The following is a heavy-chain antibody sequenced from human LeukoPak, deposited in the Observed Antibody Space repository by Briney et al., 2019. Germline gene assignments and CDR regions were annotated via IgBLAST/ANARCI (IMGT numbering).Heavy chain of an antibody. D-gene: IGHD3-10*01. CDR1: GFTFSNYW. CDR3: ASAREWFGELPYYYGMDV. CDR2: IKQDGSEK. J-gene: IGHJ6*02. Sequence: GGSLRLSCAASGFTFSNYWMSWVRQAPGKGLEWVANIKQDGSEKYYVGSVKGRFTISRDNAKNSLYPQMNSLRAEDTAVYYCASAREWFGELPYYYGMDVWGQGTTVTVSS. V-gene: IGHV3-7*03.